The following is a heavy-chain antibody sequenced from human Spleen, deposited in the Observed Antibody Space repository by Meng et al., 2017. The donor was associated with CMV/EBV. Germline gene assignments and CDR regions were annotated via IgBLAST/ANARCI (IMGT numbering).Heavy chain of an antibody. CDR2: ISWNSGSI. V-gene: IGHV3-9*01. J-gene: IGHJ4*02. D-gene: IGHD3-22*01. Sequence: GGSLRLSCAASGFTFDDYAMHWVRQAPGKGLEWVSGISWNSGSIGYGDSVKGRFTISRDNAKNSLYLQMNNLRAEDTALYYCAKDGGYFYGSLPFDYWGQGTRVTVSS. CDR3: AKDGGYFYGSLPFDY. CDR1: GFTFDDYA.